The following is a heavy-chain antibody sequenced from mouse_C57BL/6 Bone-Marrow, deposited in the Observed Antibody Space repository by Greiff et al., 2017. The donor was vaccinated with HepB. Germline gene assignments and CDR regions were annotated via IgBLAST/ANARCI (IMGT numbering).Heavy chain of an antibody. V-gene: IGHV1-69*01. CDR1: GYTFTSYW. CDR3: ARGSHYYGSSYSFAY. Sequence: QVQLQQPGAELVMPGASVKLSCKASGYTFTSYWMHWVKQRPGQGLEWIGEIDPSDSYTNYNQKFKGESTLTVDKASSTAYMQLSSLTSEDSAVYYCARGSHYYGSSYSFAYWGQGTLVTGSA. CDR2: IDPSDSYT. D-gene: IGHD1-1*01. J-gene: IGHJ3*01.